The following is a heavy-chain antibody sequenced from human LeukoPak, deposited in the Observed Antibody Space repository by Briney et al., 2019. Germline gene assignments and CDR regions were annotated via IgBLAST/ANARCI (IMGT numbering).Heavy chain of an antibody. CDR2: INNDGSYI. Sequence: GGSLRLSCAASGFIFSNSAMNWVRQAPGKGLEWVSSINNDGSYIYYAGSVKGRFTISRDNAKNSLYLRLNSLRAEDTAVYYCARVRAGRLSWGQGTLVTVSS. J-gene: IGHJ4*02. CDR1: GFIFSNSA. V-gene: IGHV3-21*04. CDR3: ARVRAGRLS. D-gene: IGHD2-8*01.